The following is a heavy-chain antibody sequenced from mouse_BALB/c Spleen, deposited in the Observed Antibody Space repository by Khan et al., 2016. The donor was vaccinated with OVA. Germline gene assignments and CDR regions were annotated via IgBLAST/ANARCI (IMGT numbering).Heavy chain of an antibody. V-gene: IGHV5-6*01. CDR1: GFTFSNYY. Sequence: EVQLQESGGDLVKPEGSLKLSCAASGFTFSNYYMSWVRQTPDKSLEWVATISSGGSYTYYPASVQGRFTITGDTSKNTLYLQMSSLKSEDTAMFYAARRAYYYDSAGFDYWGQGTLVTVSA. CDR2: ISSGGSYT. CDR3: ARRAYYYDSAGFDY. D-gene: IGHD1-1*01. J-gene: IGHJ3*01.